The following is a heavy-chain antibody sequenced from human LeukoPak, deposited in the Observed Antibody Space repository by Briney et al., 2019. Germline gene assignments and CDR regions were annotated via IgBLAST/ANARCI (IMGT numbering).Heavy chain of an antibody. V-gene: IGHV3-30*02. CDR2: IRYDGSNK. Sequence: PGGSLRLSCAASGFTFSTYGMHWVRQAPGKGLEWVAFIRYDGSNKYYADSVKGRFTISRDNSKNTLYLQMNSLRAEDTAVYYCAKDGLGYCSSTSCYGYMDVWGKGTTVTISS. CDR1: GFTFSTYG. J-gene: IGHJ6*03. CDR3: AKDGLGYCSSTSCYGYMDV. D-gene: IGHD2-2*01.